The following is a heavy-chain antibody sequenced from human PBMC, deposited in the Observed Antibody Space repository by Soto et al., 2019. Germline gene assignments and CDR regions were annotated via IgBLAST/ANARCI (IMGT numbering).Heavy chain of an antibody. V-gene: IGHV4-59*01. J-gene: IGHJ4*02. Sequence: SETLSLTCTVSGGSMSSFFWSWIRQPAGKGLEWFVFIYHSGYTNYNPFFRSRVTISVDTSKRQFSLRLSSVTAADTAVYYCARGKDGYNYTVFDYWGQGTLVTVSS. CDR1: GGSMSSFF. CDR3: ARGKDGYNYTVFDY. CDR2: IYHSGYT. D-gene: IGHD5-12*01.